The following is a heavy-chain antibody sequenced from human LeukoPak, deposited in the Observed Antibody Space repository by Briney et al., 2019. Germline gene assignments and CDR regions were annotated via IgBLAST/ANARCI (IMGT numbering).Heavy chain of an antibody. J-gene: IGHJ5*02. D-gene: IGHD7-27*01. V-gene: IGHV3-7*01. CDR3: VRDHSPGPHWGS. CDR2: IKVDGSEK. Sequence: GGSLRLSCVVSGFTFSSYWMSWVRQAPGKGLEWVANIKVDGSEKYYVDSVKGRFTISRDNAKNSLYLQMNSLRAEDTAVYYCVRDHSPGPHWGSWGQGTLVTVSS. CDR1: GFTFSSYW.